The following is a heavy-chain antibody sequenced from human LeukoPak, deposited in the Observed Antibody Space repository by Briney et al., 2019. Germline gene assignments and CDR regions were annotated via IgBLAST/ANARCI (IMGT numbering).Heavy chain of an antibody. CDR3: TTDVEVVVPAAIGNWFDP. V-gene: IGHV3-15*01. CDR2: IKSKTDGGTT. CDR1: GFTFSNAW. Sequence: GGSLRLSCAASGFTFSNAWMSWVRQAPGKGLEWVGRIKSKTDGGTTDYAAPVKGRFTISRDDSKNTLYLQMNSLKTEDTAVYYCTTDVEVVVPAAIGNWFDPWGQGTLVTVSS. D-gene: IGHD2-2*01. J-gene: IGHJ5*02.